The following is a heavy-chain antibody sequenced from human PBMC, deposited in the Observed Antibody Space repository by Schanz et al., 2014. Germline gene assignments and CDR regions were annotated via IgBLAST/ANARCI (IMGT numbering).Heavy chain of an antibody. CDR1: GFRFDDYT. J-gene: IGHJ4*02. Sequence: EVQLVESGGGLVQPGRSLRLSCVASGFRFDDYTMHWVRQPPGKGLEWVSLVTWDGGYTYYADSVKGRFTISRDNSKNSLYLQMDSLRSEDTALYYCAKNRAGGYESVLDSSGQGTLVTVSS. CDR3: AKNRAGGYESVLDS. CDR2: VTWDGGYT. D-gene: IGHD5-12*01. V-gene: IGHV3-43*01.